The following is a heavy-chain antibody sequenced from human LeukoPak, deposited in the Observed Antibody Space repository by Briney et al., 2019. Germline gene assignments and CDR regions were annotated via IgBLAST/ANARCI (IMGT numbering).Heavy chain of an antibody. J-gene: IGHJ4*02. CDR1: GYTFTSYG. CDR2: ISAYNGNT. D-gene: IGHD5-24*01. V-gene: IGHV1-18*01. Sequence: GASVKVSCKASGYTFTSYGISWVRQAPGQGLEWMGWISAYNGNTNYAQKLQGRVTMTTDTSTSTAYMELRSLRSDDTAVYYCARDPGERWLLTAGRVSFDYWGQGTLVTVSS. CDR3: ARDPGERWLLTAGRVSFDY.